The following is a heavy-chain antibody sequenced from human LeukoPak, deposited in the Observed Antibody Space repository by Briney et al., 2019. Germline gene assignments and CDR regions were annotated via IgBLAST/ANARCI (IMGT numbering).Heavy chain of an antibody. Sequence: EASVKVSCKASGYTFTGYYMHWVRQAPGQGLEWMGWINPNSGGTNYAQKFQGRITMTRDTSISTAYMELSRLRSDDTAVYYCARGWYEGGTNYFFDYWGQGTLVTVSS. D-gene: IGHD1-26*01. CDR3: ARGWYEGGTNYFFDY. V-gene: IGHV1-2*02. CDR2: INPNSGGT. J-gene: IGHJ4*02. CDR1: GYTFTGYY.